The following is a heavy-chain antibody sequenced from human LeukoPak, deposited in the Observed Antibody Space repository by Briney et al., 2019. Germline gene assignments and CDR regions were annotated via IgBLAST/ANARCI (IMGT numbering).Heavy chain of an antibody. J-gene: IGHJ4*02. Sequence: SVTVSCKASGGTFSSYAISWVRQAPGQGLEWMGGIIPVFGTANYAQKFQGRVTITADESTSTAYMELSSLRSEDTAVYYCARHDYGGDPHFDYWGQGTLDTVSS. D-gene: IGHD4-23*01. CDR3: ARHDYGGDPHFDY. CDR2: IIPVFGTA. V-gene: IGHV1-69*13. CDR1: GGTFSSYA.